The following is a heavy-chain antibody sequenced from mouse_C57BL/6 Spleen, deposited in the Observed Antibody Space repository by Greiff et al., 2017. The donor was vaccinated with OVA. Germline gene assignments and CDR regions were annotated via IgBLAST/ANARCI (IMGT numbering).Heavy chain of an antibody. CDR3: ARGYYGSSYVTFAY. V-gene: IGHV1-61*01. CDR1: GYTFTSYW. J-gene: IGHJ3*01. Sequence: VKLQQPGAELVRPGSSVKLSCKASGYTFTSYWMDWVKQRPGQGLEWIGNIYPSDSETHYNQKFKDKATLTVDKSSSTAYMQLSSLTSEDSAVYYCARGYYGSSYVTFAYWGQGTLVTVSA. D-gene: IGHD1-1*01. CDR2: IYPSDSET.